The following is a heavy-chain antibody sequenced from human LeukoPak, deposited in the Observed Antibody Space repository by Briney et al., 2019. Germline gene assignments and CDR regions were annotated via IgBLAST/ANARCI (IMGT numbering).Heavy chain of an antibody. CDR1: GFTFSNYW. Sequence: GGSLRLSCAASGFTFSNYWMSWVRQAPGKGLEWVANIKQDGSEKYYVDSVKGRFTISRDNAKNSLYLQMNSLRAEDTAVYYCARDHMNYYDSSGYYYGYWGQGTLVTVSS. CDR2: IKQDGSEK. CDR3: ARDHMNYYDSSGYYYGY. V-gene: IGHV3-7*01. D-gene: IGHD3-22*01. J-gene: IGHJ4*02.